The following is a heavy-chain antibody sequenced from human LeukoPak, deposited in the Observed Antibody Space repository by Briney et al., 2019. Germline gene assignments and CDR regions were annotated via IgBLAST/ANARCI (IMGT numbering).Heavy chain of an antibody. Sequence: GRSLRLSCAASGFTFDDYAMHWVRQAPGKGLEWVSGISWNSGSMGYADSVKGRFTISRDNAKNSLYLQMNSLRAEDMALYYCARGGGWSGSNWFDPWGQGTLVTVSS. J-gene: IGHJ5*02. CDR3: ARGGGWSGSNWFDP. V-gene: IGHV3-9*03. CDR2: ISWNSGSM. CDR1: GFTFDDYA. D-gene: IGHD3-3*01.